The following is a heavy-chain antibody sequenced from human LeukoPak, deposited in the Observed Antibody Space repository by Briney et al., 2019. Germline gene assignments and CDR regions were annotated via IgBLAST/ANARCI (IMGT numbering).Heavy chain of an antibody. CDR2: ISYDGSNK. Sequence: GGSLRLSCAASGFTFSSYAMHWVRQAPGKGLEWVAVISYDGSNKYYADSVKGRFTISRDNSKNTLYLQMNSLRAEDTAVYYCAKGTGLLYYFDYWGQGTLVTVSS. J-gene: IGHJ4*02. V-gene: IGHV3-30-3*01. D-gene: IGHD5-18*01. CDR1: GFTFSSYA. CDR3: AKGTGLLYYFDY.